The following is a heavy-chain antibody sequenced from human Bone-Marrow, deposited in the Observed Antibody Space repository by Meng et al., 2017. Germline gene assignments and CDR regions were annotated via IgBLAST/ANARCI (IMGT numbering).Heavy chain of an antibody. CDR2: INHSGST. CDR3: ARGTVVVPAEDHYSGYVFDY. J-gene: IGHJ4*02. CDR1: GGSFSGYY. V-gene: IGHV4-34*01. D-gene: IGHD2-2*01. Sequence: QVQIRQLGAGSLKPLETLAPPWAVYGGSFSGYYWSWIRQPPGKGLEWIGEINHSGSTNYNPSLKSRVTISVDTSKNQFSLKLSSVTAADTAVYYCARGTVVVPAEDHYSGYVFDYWGQGTLVTVSS.